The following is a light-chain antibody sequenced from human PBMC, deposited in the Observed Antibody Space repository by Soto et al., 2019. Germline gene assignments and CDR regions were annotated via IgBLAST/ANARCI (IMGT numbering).Light chain of an antibody. V-gene: IGKV3-20*01. CDR2: ATS. Sequence: EIVLTQSPGTLSLSPGQRATLSCRASQSISSSYLAWYQQMPGQAPRLLMYATSNRATGIPGRFSGSGSGTDFTLTITSLEPEDFAVYYCQQYSSSWTFGQGTKVEIK. CDR1: QSISSSY. CDR3: QQYSSSWT. J-gene: IGKJ1*01.